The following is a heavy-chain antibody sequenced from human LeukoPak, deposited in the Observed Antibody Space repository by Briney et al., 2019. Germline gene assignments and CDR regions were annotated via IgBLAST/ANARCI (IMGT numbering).Heavy chain of an antibody. Sequence: GGSLRLSCAASGFTFDDYGMSWVRQGPGKGLEWVSGTNWNAGSTTYADSVKGRFTISRDNAKNSLYLQADSLRAEDSAVYFCVRSSRGTSPVYWGQGTLVTVSS. V-gene: IGHV3-20*04. J-gene: IGHJ4*02. CDR2: TNWNAGST. CDR1: GFTFDDYG. CDR3: VRSSRGTSPVY. D-gene: IGHD6-25*01.